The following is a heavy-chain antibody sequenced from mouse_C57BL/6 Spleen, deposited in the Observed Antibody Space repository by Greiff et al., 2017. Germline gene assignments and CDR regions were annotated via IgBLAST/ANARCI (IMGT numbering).Heavy chain of an antibody. D-gene: IGHD1-1*01. V-gene: IGHV14-2*01. CDR3: AHYYGSSHWYFDV. CDR2: IDPEDGET. CDR1: GFNIKDYY. Sequence: VQLQQSGAELVKPGASVKLSCTASGFNIKDYYMHWVKQRTEQGLEWIGRIDPEDGETKYAPKFQGKATITADTSSNTAYLQLSSLTSEDTAVYYGAHYYGSSHWYFDVWGTGTTVTVSS. J-gene: IGHJ1*03.